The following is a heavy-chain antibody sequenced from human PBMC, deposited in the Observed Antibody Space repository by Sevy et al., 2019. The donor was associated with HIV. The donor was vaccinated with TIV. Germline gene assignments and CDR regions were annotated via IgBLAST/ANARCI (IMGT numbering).Heavy chain of an antibody. CDR2: IYSGGST. CDR1: GFTVNSNY. J-gene: IGHJ6*02. CDR3: ARGGLWLGEDGMDV. Sequence: GGSLRLSCAASGFTVNSNYMSWVRQAPGKGLEWVSIIYSGGSTYYADSVKGRFTISRDNSKNTLYLHMISLRGEDTAVYYCARGGLWLGEDGMDVWGQGTTVTVSS. D-gene: IGHD3-10*01. V-gene: IGHV3-66*01.